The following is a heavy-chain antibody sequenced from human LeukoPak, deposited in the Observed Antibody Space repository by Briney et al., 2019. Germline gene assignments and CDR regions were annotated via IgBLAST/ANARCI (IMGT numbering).Heavy chain of an antibody. CDR2: IYTSGST. V-gene: IGHV4-4*07. J-gene: IGHJ6*03. CDR3: ARDAFRSWFGELTLYYYYYMDV. Sequence: SETLSLTCTVSGGSISSYYWSWIRQPAGKGLEWIGRIYTSGSTNYNPSLKSRVTMSVDTSKNQFSLKLSSVTAADTAVYYCARDAFRSWFGELTLYYYYYMDVWGKGTTVTISS. D-gene: IGHD3-10*01. CDR1: GGSISSYY.